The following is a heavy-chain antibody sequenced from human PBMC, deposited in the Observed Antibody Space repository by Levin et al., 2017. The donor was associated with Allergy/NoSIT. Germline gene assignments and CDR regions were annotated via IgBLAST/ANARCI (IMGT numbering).Heavy chain of an antibody. CDR1: GFTFSRYD. Sequence: GESLKISCAASGFTFSRYDMHWVRQGPGKGLQWVAVIRFDGTTQSYADSVKGRFTISRDNSKNILYLEMSSLRAEDTAVYYCARDRIRYFDYFGQGTLVTVSS. D-gene: IGHD2-21*01. J-gene: IGHJ4*02. CDR2: IRFDGTTQ. V-gene: IGHV3-33*01. CDR3: ARDRIRYFDY.